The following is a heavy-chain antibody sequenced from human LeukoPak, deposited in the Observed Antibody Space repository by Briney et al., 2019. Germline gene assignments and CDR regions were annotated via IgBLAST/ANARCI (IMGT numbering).Heavy chain of an antibody. CDR2: INHSGST. J-gene: IGHJ4*02. D-gene: IGHD3-9*01. CDR1: GGSFSGYY. CDR3: ARGRRVLRYFDWLSAFHY. V-gene: IGHV4-34*01. Sequence: PSGTLSLTCAVYGGSFSGYYWSWIRQPPGKGLEWIGEINHSGSTNYNPSLKSRVTISVDTSKNQFSLKLSSVTAADTAVYYCARGRRVLRYFDWLSAFHYWGQGALVTVSS.